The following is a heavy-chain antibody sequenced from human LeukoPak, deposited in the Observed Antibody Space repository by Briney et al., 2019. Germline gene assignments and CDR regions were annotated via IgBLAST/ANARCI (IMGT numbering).Heavy chain of an antibody. CDR2: IYYSGST. CDR3: ARKVGEWLAFDY. J-gene: IGHJ4*02. D-gene: IGHD3-16*01. CDR1: GGSISSYY. Sequence: SETLSLTCTVPGGSISSYYWSWIRQPPGKGLEWIGSIYYSGSTYYNPSLKSRVTISVDTSKNQFSLKLSSVTAADTAVYYCARKVGEWLAFDYWGQGTLVTVSS. V-gene: IGHV4-59*05.